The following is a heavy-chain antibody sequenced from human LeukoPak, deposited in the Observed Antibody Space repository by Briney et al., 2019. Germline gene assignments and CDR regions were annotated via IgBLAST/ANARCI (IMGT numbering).Heavy chain of an antibody. J-gene: IGHJ5*01. CDR2: TTGDGHEK. Sequence: GRILRLSCAASGLSLRRYWTNWVRQAPGKRREWVANTTGDGHEKTNTDSVKGRFSISRDNAMNSLYLQTDSLRAEDSAVYYCAKEGAYPIITYDSWGQGALVTVSS. CDR1: GLSLRRYW. CDR3: AKEGAYPIITYDS. D-gene: IGHD3-10*01. V-gene: IGHV3-7*01.